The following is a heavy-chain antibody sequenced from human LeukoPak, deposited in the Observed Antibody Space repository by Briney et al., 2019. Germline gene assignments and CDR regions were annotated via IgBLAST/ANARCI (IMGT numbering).Heavy chain of an antibody. CDR2: EYKSGST. V-gene: IGHV4-59*01. D-gene: IGHD6-19*01. CDR3: ARDGPQWLAQFDY. Sequence: SETLSLTCSVSGGSISTYQWSWIRQPPGKGLEWTGNEYKSGSTNYNPSLKSRVTISVDMSKKEFSLKLTSVTGADTAVYYCARDGPQWLAQFDYWGQGALVTVSS. CDR1: GGSISTYQ. J-gene: IGHJ4*02.